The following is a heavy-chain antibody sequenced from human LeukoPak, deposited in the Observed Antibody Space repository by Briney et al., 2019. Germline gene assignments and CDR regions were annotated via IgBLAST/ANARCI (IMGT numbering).Heavy chain of an antibody. V-gene: IGHV5-51*01. J-gene: IGHJ4*02. CDR1: GYTFTSYW. Sequence: GESLKISCKGSGYTFTSYWIGWVRQMPGKGLEWMGIIYPGDSDTRYSPSFQGQVTISADKSISTAYLQWSSLKASDTAMYYCARQGITIFGVVNPIDYWSQGTLVTVSS. CDR3: ARQGITIFGVVNPIDY. CDR2: IYPGDSDT. D-gene: IGHD3-3*01.